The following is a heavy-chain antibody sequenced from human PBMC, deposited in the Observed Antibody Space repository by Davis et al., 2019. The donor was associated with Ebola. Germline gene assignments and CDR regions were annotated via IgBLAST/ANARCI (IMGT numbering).Heavy chain of an antibody. D-gene: IGHD1-14*01. CDR1: GGSISSYY. V-gene: IGHV4-59*12. CDR2: IYYSGST. Sequence: GSLRLSCTVSGGSISSYYWSWIRQPPGKGLEWIGYIYYSGSTNYNPSLKSRVTISVDTSKNQFSLKLSSVTAADTAVYYCARENPRAFDIWGQGTMVTVSS. CDR3: ARENPRAFDI. J-gene: IGHJ3*02.